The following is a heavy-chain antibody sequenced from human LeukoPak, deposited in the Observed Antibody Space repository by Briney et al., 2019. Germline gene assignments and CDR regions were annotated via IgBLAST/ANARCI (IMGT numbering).Heavy chain of an antibody. J-gene: IGHJ4*02. D-gene: IGHD5-18*01. Sequence: SETLSLTCTVSGGSISSGSYYWSWIRQPPGKGLEWIGYIYYSGSTNYNPSLKSRVTISVDTSKNQFSLKLSSVTAADTAVYYCARDGKDTAMAFDYWGQGTLVTVSS. CDR2: IYYSGST. V-gene: IGHV4-61*01. CDR3: ARDGKDTAMAFDY. CDR1: GGSISSGSYY.